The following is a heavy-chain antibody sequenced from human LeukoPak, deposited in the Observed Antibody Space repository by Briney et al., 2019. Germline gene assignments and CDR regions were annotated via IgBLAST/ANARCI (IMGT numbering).Heavy chain of an antibody. CDR3: AKDWGATIFGVVILAS. J-gene: IGHJ4*02. D-gene: IGHD3-3*01. V-gene: IGHV3-9*01. Sequence: GGSLRLSCAASGFTFDDYAMHWVRQAPGKGLEWVSSISWNSGSIGYADSVKGRFTISRDNAKNSLYLQMNSLRAEDTALYYCAKDWGATIFGVVILASWGQGTLVTVSS. CDR1: GFTFDDYA. CDR2: ISWNSGSI.